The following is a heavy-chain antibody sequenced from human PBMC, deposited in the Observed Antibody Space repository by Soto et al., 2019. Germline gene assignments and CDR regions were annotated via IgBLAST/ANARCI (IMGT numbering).Heavy chain of an antibody. D-gene: IGHD3-10*01. Sequence: QVQLQQWGAGLLKPSETLSLTCAVYGGSFSGYYWGWIRQPPGKGLEWIGEINQSGSTNYNPSLTSRFAISVDTTKNQFSRKLSSVAAADTAVYYCERGEGLYCSGSPRTVGGMDVWGQGTTVTVSS. CDR2: INQSGST. CDR1: GGSFSGYY. CDR3: ERGEGLYCSGSPRTVGGMDV. V-gene: IGHV4-34*01. J-gene: IGHJ6*02.